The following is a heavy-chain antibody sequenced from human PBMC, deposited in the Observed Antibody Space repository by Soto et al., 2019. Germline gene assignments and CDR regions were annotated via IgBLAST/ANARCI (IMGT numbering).Heavy chain of an antibody. J-gene: IGHJ5*02. V-gene: IGHV3-30*18. D-gene: IGHD6-13*01. CDR3: AKDPSAAGTLTWFDP. CDR2: ISYDGSNK. Sequence: PGGSLILSCAASGFTFSSYVMHWVRPAPGKGLEWVAVISYDGSNKYYADSVKGRFTISRDNSKNTLYLQMNSLRAEDTAVYYCAKDPSAAGTLTWFDPWGQGTPVTVSS. CDR1: GFTFSSYV.